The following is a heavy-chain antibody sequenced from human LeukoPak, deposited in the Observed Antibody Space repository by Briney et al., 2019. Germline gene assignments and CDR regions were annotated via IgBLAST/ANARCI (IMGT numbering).Heavy chain of an antibody. CDR3: ASLGQVPYDSSGYWDY. CDR2: INPSGGST. CDR1: GYTFTSYY. J-gene: IGHJ4*02. D-gene: IGHD3-22*01. Sequence: ASVKVSCKASGYTFTSYYVHWVRQAPGQGLEWMGIINPSGGSTSYAQKFQGRVTMTRDTSTSTVYMELSSLRSEDTAVYYCASLGQVPYDSSGYWDYWGQGTLVTVSS. V-gene: IGHV1-46*01.